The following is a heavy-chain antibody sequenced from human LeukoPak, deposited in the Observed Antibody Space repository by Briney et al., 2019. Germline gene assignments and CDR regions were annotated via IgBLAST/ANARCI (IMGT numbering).Heavy chain of an antibody. CDR3: AKDIGGAAANILGRYYYYGMDV. J-gene: IGHJ6*02. Sequence: GGSLRLSCAASGFTFDDYAMHWVRQAPGKGLEWVSGISWNSGSIGYADSVKGRFTISRDNAKNSLYLQMNSLRAEDTALYYCAKDIGGAAANILGRYYYYGMDVWGQGTTVTVSS. CDR2: ISWNSGSI. CDR1: GFTFDDYA. V-gene: IGHV3-9*01. D-gene: IGHD6-13*01.